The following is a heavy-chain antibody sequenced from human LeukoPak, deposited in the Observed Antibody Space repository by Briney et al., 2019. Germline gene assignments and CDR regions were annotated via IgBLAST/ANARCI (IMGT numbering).Heavy chain of an antibody. CDR3: ARDIAVAALDAFDL. CDR2: IYTSGST. J-gene: IGHJ3*01. CDR1: GGSISSYY. Sequence: PSETLSHTCTVSGGSISSYYWSWIRPPAGKGLEWIGRIYTSGSTNFNRSLKSRVTMSVDTSKHQFSLKLSSVTAADTAVYYCARDIAVAALDAFDLWGQGTMVTVSS. V-gene: IGHV4-4*07. D-gene: IGHD6-19*01.